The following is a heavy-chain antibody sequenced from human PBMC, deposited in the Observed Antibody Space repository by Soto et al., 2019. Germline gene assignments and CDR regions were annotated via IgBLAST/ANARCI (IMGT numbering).Heavy chain of an antibody. CDR1: GDSVSSNSAA. V-gene: IGHV6-1*01. CDR2: TYYRSKWYN. CDR3: ARDEHGLYCNSTSCSSYYYYYMDV. D-gene: IGHD2-2*01. J-gene: IGHJ6*03. Sequence: SQTLSLTCAISGDSVSSNSAAWNWIRQSPSRGLEWLGRTYYRSKWYNDYAVSVKSRITINPDTSKNQFSLQLNSVTPEDTAVYYCARDEHGLYCNSTSCSSYYYYYMDVWGKGTTVTVSS.